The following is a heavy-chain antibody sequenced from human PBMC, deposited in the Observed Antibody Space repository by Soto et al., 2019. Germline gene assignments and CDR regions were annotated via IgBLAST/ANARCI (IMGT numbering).Heavy chain of an antibody. J-gene: IGHJ2*01. CDR1: GFTFSNYW. CDR3: TRALPVTGYWYSDL. D-gene: IGHD3-9*01. V-gene: IGHV3-74*01. Sequence: EVQLVESGGGLVQPGGSLRLSCAASGFTFSNYWMYWVRQAPEKGLVWVSRINGDGSSLTYADSVKGRFTISRDNAKNTLYLQMNSLRAEDTAVYYCTRALPVTGYWYSDLWGRGTLVTVSS. CDR2: INGDGSSL.